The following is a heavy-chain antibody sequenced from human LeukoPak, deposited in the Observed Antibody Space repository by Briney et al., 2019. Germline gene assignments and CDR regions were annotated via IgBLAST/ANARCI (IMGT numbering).Heavy chain of an antibody. CDR2: IYYSGST. J-gene: IGHJ4*02. Sequence: SETLSLTCTVSGGSISSYYWSWIRQPPGKGLEWIGYIYYSGSTNYNPSLKSRVTISVDTSKNQFSLKLSSVTAADTAVYYCARGGMVRGVMGFDYWGQGTLVTVSS. CDR1: GGSISSYY. CDR3: ARGGMVRGVMGFDY. V-gene: IGHV4-59*01. D-gene: IGHD3-10*01.